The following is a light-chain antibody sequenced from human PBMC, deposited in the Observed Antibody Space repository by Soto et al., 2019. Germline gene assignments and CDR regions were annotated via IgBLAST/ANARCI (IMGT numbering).Light chain of an antibody. Sequence: DIQMTQSPSTLSASVGARVTITCRASQSISSYLNWYQQKPGKAPKLLIYAASSLQSGVPLRFSGSGSGTDFTLTISSLQPEDFATYYCQQSYSTPQTFGQGTKVDI. CDR3: QQSYSTPQT. CDR1: QSISSY. V-gene: IGKV1-39*01. CDR2: AAS. J-gene: IGKJ1*01.